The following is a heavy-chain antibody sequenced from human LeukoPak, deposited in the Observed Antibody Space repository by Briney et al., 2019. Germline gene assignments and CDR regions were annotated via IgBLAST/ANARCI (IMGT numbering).Heavy chain of an antibody. CDR3: ARAHSTRPSYFDY. CDR2: IWYDGSNK. Sequence: GGSLRLSCAASGFTFSSYGMHWVRQAPGKGLEWVAVIWYDGSNKYYADSVKGRFTISRDNSKNTLYLQMNSLRAEDTAVYYCARAHSTRPSYFDYWGQGTLVTVSS. CDR1: GFTFSSYG. V-gene: IGHV3-33*01. D-gene: IGHD6-13*01. J-gene: IGHJ4*02.